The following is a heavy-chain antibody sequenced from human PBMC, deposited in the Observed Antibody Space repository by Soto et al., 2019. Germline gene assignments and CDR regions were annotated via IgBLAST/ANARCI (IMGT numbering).Heavy chain of an antibody. CDR1: GYTFTGYY. J-gene: IGHJ6*02. Sequence: ASVKVSCKASGYTFTGYYMHWVRQAPGQGLEWMGWINPNSGGTNYAQKFQGWVTMTRDTSISTAYMELSRLRSDDTAVYYCARSNCNYGVLKYYGMEVWGQGTTVTVCS. D-gene: IGHD1-7*01. CDR2: INPNSGGT. CDR3: ARSNCNYGVLKYYGMEV. V-gene: IGHV1-2*04.